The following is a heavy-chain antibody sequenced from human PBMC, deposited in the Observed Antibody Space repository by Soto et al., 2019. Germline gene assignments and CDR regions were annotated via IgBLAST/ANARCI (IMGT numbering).Heavy chain of an antibody. CDR2: ISSSSSYI. V-gene: IGHV3-21*01. Sequence: EVQLVESGGGLVKPGGSLRLSCAASGFTFSSYSMNWVRQAPGKGLEWVSSISSSSSYIYYADSVKGRFTISRDNAKNSLYLQMNSLRAEDTAVYYCARGGDTAPYFDYWGQGTLVTVSS. J-gene: IGHJ4*02. D-gene: IGHD5-18*01. CDR3: ARGGDTAPYFDY. CDR1: GFTFSSYS.